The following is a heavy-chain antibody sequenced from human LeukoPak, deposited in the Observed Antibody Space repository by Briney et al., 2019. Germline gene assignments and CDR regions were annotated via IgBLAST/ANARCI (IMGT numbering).Heavy chain of an antibody. J-gene: IGHJ2*01. CDR2: IYTSGST. D-gene: IGHD4-23*01. Sequence: SQTLSLTCTVSGGSISSGSYYWRWLRQPAGKGLEWIGRIYTSGSTNYNPSLKSRVTISVDTSKNQFSLKLSSVTAADTAVYYCARATVVEAWYFDLWGRGTLVTVSS. V-gene: IGHV4-61*02. CDR1: GGSISSGSYY. CDR3: ARATVVEAWYFDL.